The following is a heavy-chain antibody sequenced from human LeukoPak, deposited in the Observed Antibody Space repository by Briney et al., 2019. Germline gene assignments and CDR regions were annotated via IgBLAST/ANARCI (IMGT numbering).Heavy chain of an antibody. J-gene: IGHJ5*02. Sequence: SETLSLTCTVSGGSISSGDYYWSWIRQPPGKGLEWIGYIYYSGSTYYNPSLKSRVTISVDTSKNQFSLKLSSVTAADTAVYYCARDTPPNWFDPWGQGTLVTVSS. V-gene: IGHV4-30-4*01. CDR3: ARDTPPNWFDP. CDR2: IYYSGST. CDR1: GGSISSGDYY.